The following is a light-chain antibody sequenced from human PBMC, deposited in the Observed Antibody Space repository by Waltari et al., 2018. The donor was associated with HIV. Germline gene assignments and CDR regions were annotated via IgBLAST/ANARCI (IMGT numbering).Light chain of an antibody. CDR3: QQYYALPLT. J-gene: IGKJ4*01. CDR2: DAF. V-gene: IGKV1-33*01. CDR1: QDIINF. Sequence: DIQMTQSPSSLSASVGDRVTITCQASQDIINFLNWYQQKPGKAPKLLIYDAFHLETGVPARFSGSGAATHFALTISSLQPEDVATYYCQQYYALPLTFGGGTQV.